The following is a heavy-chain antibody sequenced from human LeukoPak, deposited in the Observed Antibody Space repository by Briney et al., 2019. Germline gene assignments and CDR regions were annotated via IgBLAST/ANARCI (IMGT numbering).Heavy chain of an antibody. V-gene: IGHV3-48*04. Sequence: GGFLRLSCAASGFTFSSYSMNWVRQAPGKGLEWVSYISSSSSTIYYADSVKGRFTISRDNAKNSLYLQMNSLRAEDTAVYYCARDGKYSSSWYYDAFDIWGQGTMVTVSS. CDR2: ISSSSSTI. CDR1: GFTFSSYS. CDR3: ARDGKYSSSWYYDAFDI. J-gene: IGHJ3*02. D-gene: IGHD6-13*01.